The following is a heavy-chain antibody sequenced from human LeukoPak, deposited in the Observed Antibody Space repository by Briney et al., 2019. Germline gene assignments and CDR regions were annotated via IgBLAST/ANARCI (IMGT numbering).Heavy chain of an antibody. CDR1: GGSFSGYY. V-gene: IGHV4-34*01. CDR3: ARHLYVLLWFGELEPFDY. CDR2: INHSGST. J-gene: IGHJ4*02. D-gene: IGHD3-10*01. Sequence: SETLSLTCAVYGGSFSGYYWSWIRQPPGKGLEWIGEINHSGSTNYNPSLKSRVTISVDTSKNQFSLKLSSVTAADTAVYYCARHLYVLLWFGELEPFDYWGQGTLVTVSS.